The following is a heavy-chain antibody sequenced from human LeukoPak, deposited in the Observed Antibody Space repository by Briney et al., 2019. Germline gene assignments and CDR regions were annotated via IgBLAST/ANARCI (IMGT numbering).Heavy chain of an antibody. CDR1: GGSISSSTFY. Sequence: PSETLSLTCTVSGGSISSSTFYWGWIRQPPGKGLEWIGSIFSGGSTYYNPSLKSRVTISVDTSKNQFSLKLSSVTAADTAVYYCARLRITMVRGENYWGQGTLVTVSS. CDR2: IFSGGST. V-gene: IGHV4-39*01. D-gene: IGHD3-10*01. J-gene: IGHJ4*02. CDR3: ARLRITMVRGENY.